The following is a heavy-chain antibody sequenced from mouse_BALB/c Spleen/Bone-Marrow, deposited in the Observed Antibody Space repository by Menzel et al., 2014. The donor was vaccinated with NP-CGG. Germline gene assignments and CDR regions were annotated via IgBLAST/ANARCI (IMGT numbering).Heavy chain of an antibody. CDR2: VNPYSDGT. J-gene: IGHJ1*01. V-gene: IGHV1-14*01. Sequence: EVQLQQSGPELVKPGASVKMSCKASGYTFTSYMMHWVKQKPGQGLEWVGYVNPYSDGTYYTEDFKGEATLTPDKSSSTVYMELSSLASEDSAVFYCARSKDWYFDVWGAGTTVTVSS. CDR1: GYTFTSYM. CDR3: ARSKDWYFDV.